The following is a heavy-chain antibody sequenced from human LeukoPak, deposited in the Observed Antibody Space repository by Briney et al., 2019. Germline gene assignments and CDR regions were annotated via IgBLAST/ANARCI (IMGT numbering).Heavy chain of an antibody. J-gene: IGHJ6*02. CDR1: GFTFSSYA. D-gene: IGHD2-15*01. Sequence: GGSLRPSCAASGFTFSSYAMSWVRQAPGKGLEWISAISGSGGSTYYVDSVKGRFTISRDNAKNSLYLQMNSLRAEDTAVYYCAREDVVVVVAAIYYYYGMDVWGQGTTVTVSS. V-gene: IGHV3-23*01. CDR3: AREDVVVVVAAIYYYYGMDV. CDR2: ISGSGGST.